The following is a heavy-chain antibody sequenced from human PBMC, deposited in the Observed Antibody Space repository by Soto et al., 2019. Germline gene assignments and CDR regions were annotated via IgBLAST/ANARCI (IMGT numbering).Heavy chain of an antibody. V-gene: IGHV3-33*01. Sequence: QVQLVESGGGVVQPGRSLSLSCAGTGFNFKTYDIHWVRQAPGKGLEWVALIRYDGSNKYYGDSVKGRFTVSRDNSQNTVTLQMNSLRVEDMALYYCARERGFVELADSWGQGTPVTVSS. D-gene: IGHD1-26*01. CDR1: GFNFKTYD. CDR2: IRYDGSNK. CDR3: ARERGFVELADS. J-gene: IGHJ4*02.